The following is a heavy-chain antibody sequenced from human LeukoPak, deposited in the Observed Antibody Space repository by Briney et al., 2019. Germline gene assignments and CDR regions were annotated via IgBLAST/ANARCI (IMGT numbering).Heavy chain of an antibody. V-gene: IGHV3-30*02. D-gene: IGHD2-8*01. CDR3: AKLTLNTNCTNGVCWNWFDP. CDR2: IRYDGSNK. J-gene: IGHJ5*02. CDR1: GFTFSSYS. Sequence: PGGSLRLSCAASGFTFSSYSMHWVRQAPGKGLEWVAFIRYDGSNKYYADSVKGRFTISRDNSKNTLNLQMNSLRAEDTAVYYCAKLTLNTNCTNGVCWNWFDPWGQGTLVTVSS.